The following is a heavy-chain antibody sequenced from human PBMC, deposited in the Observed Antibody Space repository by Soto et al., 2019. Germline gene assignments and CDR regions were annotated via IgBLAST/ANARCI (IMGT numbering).Heavy chain of an antibody. CDR1: GGSISSYY. D-gene: IGHD6-13*01. Sequence: QVQLQESGPGLVKPSETLSLTCTVSGGSISSYYWSWIRQPPGKGLEWIGYIYYSGSTNYNPSLTSRVPISXXTXKXXFSLKLSSVTAADTAVYYCARVLSSSWYHYSGMDVWGQGTTVTVSS. CDR2: IYYSGST. CDR3: ARVLSSSWYHYSGMDV. V-gene: IGHV4-59*01. J-gene: IGHJ6*02.